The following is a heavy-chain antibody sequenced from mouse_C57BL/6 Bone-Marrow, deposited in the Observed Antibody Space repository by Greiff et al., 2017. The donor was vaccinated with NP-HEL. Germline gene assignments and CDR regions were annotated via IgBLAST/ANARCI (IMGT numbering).Heavy chain of an antibody. Sequence: VQLQQSGPELVKPGASVKMSCKASGYTFTDYNMHWVKQSHGKSLEWIGYINPNNGGTSYNQKFKGKATLTVNKSSSTAYMELRSLTSEDSAVYYCARIWLRRAWFAYWGQGTLVTVSA. J-gene: IGHJ3*01. D-gene: IGHD2-2*01. V-gene: IGHV1-22*01. CDR3: ARIWLRRAWFAY. CDR1: GYTFTDYN. CDR2: INPNNGGT.